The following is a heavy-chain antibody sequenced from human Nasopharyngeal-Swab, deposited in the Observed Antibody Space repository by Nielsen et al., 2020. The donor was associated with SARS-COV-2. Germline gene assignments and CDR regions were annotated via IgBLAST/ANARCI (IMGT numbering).Heavy chain of an antibody. CDR1: GFTFSTFG. Sequence: GSRKISCAASGFTFSTFGMHWVRQAPGKGLEWVAVIWYDGSNKYYADSVKGRFTISRDNSKNTLYLQMNSLRAEDTAIYYCARDEAGTANSGFDYWGQGTLVTVSS. CDR3: ARDEAGTANSGFDY. D-gene: IGHD1-1*01. CDR2: IWYDGSNK. J-gene: IGHJ4*02. V-gene: IGHV3-33*01.